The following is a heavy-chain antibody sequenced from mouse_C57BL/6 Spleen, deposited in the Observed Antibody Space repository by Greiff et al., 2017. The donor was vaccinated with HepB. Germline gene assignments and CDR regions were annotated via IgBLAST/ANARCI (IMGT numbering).Heavy chain of an antibody. CDR2: ISGGGGNT. J-gene: IGHJ2*01. V-gene: IGHV5-9*01. CDR1: GFTFSSYT. Sequence: EVMLVESGGGLVKPGGSLKLSCAASGFTFSSYTMSWVRQTPEKRLEWVATISGGGGNTYYPDSVKGRFTISRDNAKNTLYLQMSSLRSEDTALYYCARLLINYFDYWGQGTTLTVSS. CDR3: ARLLINYFDY.